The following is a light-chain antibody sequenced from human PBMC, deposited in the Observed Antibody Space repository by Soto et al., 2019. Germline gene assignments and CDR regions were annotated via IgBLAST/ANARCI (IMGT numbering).Light chain of an antibody. Sequence: EIVLTQSPGTLSLSPGERATLSGRAIQIVSSSYLAWYQQKPGQAPRLLIYGASSRATGIPDRFSGSGSGTDFTLTISRLEPEDFALYYCQHYQSGHPITFGQGTRLEIK. CDR3: QHYQSGHPIT. CDR2: GAS. J-gene: IGKJ5*01. V-gene: IGKV3-20*01. CDR1: QIVSSSY.